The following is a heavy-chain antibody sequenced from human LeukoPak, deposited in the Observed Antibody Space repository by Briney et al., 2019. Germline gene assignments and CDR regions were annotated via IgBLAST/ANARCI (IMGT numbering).Heavy chain of an antibody. CDR2: ISSSSSYI. CDR1: GFTFSSYS. CDR3: AKDRSSSSILDYFDY. V-gene: IGHV3-21*04. J-gene: IGHJ4*02. Sequence: GGSLRLSCAASGFTFSSYSMNWVRQAPGKGLEWVSSISSSSSYIYYADSVKGRFTISRDNSKNTLYLQMNSLRAEDTAVYYCAKDRSSSSILDYFDYWGQGTLVTVSS. D-gene: IGHD6-6*01.